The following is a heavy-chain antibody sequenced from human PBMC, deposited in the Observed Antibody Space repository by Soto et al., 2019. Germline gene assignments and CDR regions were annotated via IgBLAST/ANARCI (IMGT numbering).Heavy chain of an antibody. CDR1: GGSISSADYY. V-gene: IGHV4-31*03. CDR3: ARENGDFWTDAFDI. CDR2: IYYSGST. D-gene: IGHD3-3*01. Sequence: SETLSLTCTVSGGSISSADYYWSWIRQHPGKGLEWIGYIYYSGSTYYNPSLKSRVNISVDTSKNQFSLKLTPVTAADTAVYYCARENGDFWTDAFDIWGQGTMVTVSS. J-gene: IGHJ3*02.